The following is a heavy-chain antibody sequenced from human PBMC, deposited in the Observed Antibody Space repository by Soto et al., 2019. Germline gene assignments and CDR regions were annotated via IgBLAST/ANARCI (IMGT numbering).Heavy chain of an antibody. CDR2: IDPSDSYT. CDR1: GYSFTSYW. J-gene: IGHJ6*02. Sequence: PGESLKISFKGSGYSFTSYWISWVRQMPGKGLEWMGRIDPSDSYTNYSPSFQGHVTISADKSISTAYLQWSSLKASDTAMYYCARQYSSSSAHHYGMDVWGQGTTVTVSS. D-gene: IGHD6-6*01. CDR3: ARQYSSSSAHHYGMDV. V-gene: IGHV5-10-1*01.